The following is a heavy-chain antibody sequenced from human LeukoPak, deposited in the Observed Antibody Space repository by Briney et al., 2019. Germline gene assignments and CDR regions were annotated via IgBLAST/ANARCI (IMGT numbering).Heavy chain of an antibody. D-gene: IGHD3-3*01. CDR2: IYYSGST. Sequence: SETLSLTCTVSGGSISSYYWSWIRQPPGKGLEWIGYIYYSGSTNYNPSLKSRVTISVDTSKNQFSLKLSSVTAADTAVHYCARGVRDFWSGYHYYFDYWGQGTLVTVSS. CDR1: GGSISSYY. J-gene: IGHJ4*02. V-gene: IGHV4-59*08. CDR3: ARGVRDFWSGYHYYFDY.